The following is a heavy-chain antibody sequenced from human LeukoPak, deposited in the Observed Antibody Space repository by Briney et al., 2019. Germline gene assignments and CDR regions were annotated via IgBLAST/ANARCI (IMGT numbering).Heavy chain of an antibody. J-gene: IGHJ4*02. CDR1: GGSISSRYYY. Sequence: SETLSLTCTVTGGSISSRYYYWGWSRQPPGTGLEWIGTIYYSGSTYYSPSLRSRVTMSVDTSKNQFSLKLSSVTAADTAVYYCAITGVRNVITDPDYWGQGTLVTVSS. CDR3: AITGVRNVITDPDY. D-gene: IGHD3-22*01. CDR2: IYYSGST. V-gene: IGHV4-39*01.